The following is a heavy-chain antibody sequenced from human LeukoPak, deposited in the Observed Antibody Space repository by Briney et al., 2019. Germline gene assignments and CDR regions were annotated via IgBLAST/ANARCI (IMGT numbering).Heavy chain of an antibody. CDR1: GYTFTGYY. Sequence: SVKVSCKTSGYTFTGYYMHWVRQAPGQGLEWMGGIIPIFGTANYAQKFQGRVTITADESTSTAYMELSSLRSEDTAVYYCARGAGGYQLLFSPFDYWGQGTLVTVSS. CDR3: ARGAGGYQLLFSPFDY. CDR2: IIPIFGTA. D-gene: IGHD2-2*01. V-gene: IGHV1-69*13. J-gene: IGHJ4*02.